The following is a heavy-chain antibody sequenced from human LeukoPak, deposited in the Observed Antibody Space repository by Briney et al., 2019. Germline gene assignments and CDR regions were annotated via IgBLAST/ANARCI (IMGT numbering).Heavy chain of an antibody. CDR3: AKEISPAITMIVVVIKPLDY. CDR2: ISGSGGST. V-gene: IGHV3-23*01. D-gene: IGHD3-22*01. CDR1: GFTFSTYW. J-gene: IGHJ4*02. Sequence: QPGGSLRLSCAASGFTFSTYWMHWVRQAPGKGLEWVSAISGSGGSTYYADSVKGRFTISRDNSKNTLYLQMNSLRAEDTAVYYCAKEISPAITMIVVVIKPLDYWGQGTLVTVSS.